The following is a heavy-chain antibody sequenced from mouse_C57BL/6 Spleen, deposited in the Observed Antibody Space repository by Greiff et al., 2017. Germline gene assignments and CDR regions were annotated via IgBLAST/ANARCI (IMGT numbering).Heavy chain of an antibody. V-gene: IGHV5-4*03. CDR2: ISDGGSYT. CDR1: GFTFSSYA. Sequence: EVKVVESGGGLVKPGGSLKLSCAASGFTFSSYAMSWVRQTPEKRLEWVATISDGGSYTYYPDNVKGRFTISRDNAKNNLYLQMSHLKSEDTAMYYCAGYGSSYDYWGQGTTLTVSS. CDR3: AGYGSSYDY. J-gene: IGHJ2*01. D-gene: IGHD1-1*01.